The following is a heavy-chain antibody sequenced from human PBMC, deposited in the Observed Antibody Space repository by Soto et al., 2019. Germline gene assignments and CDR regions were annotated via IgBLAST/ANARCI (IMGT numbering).Heavy chain of an antibody. Sequence: QVQLVQSGAEMKKPGSSVKVSCQSSGGTFNTYAMNWVRQAPGQGPEWMGDIFPMFGAANYTLKFQGRVTITADESTGTSYMQLSSLTSEDTALYFCAREVQVHTPAFVYWGQGTLVTVSS. CDR1: GGTFNTYA. CDR3: AREVQVHTPAFVY. D-gene: IGHD3-10*01. J-gene: IGHJ4*02. CDR2: IFPMFGAA. V-gene: IGHV1-69*19.